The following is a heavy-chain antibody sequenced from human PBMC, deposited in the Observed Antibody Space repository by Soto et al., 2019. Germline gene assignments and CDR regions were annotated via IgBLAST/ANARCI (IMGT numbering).Heavy chain of an antibody. CDR2: TRSKVNSFSA. CDR1: GFIFSDYY. V-gene: IGHV3-72*01. J-gene: IGHJ4*02. CDR3: ARDTGGSYDY. Sequence: EVQLMESGGGLVQPGGSLRLSCAASGFIFSDYYMDWVRQVPGKGLEWVGRTRSKVNSFSAEYAASVKGRFSIYRDASNDSMYLQMNSLKSDDTAVYYCARDTGGSYDYWGQGALVTVSS. D-gene: IGHD3-16*01.